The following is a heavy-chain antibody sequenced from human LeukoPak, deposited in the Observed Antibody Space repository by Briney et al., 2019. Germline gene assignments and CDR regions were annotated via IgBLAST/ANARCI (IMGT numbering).Heavy chain of an antibody. Sequence: GRSLRLSCAASGFTFSSYAMHWVRQAPGKGLEWVAVISYDGSNKYYADSVKGRFTISRDNTKNTLYLQMNSLRAEDTAVYYCARDAWEPHDAFDIWGQGTMVTVSS. CDR1: GFTFSSYA. CDR2: ISYDGSNK. J-gene: IGHJ3*02. CDR3: ARDAWEPHDAFDI. V-gene: IGHV3-30-3*01. D-gene: IGHD1-26*01.